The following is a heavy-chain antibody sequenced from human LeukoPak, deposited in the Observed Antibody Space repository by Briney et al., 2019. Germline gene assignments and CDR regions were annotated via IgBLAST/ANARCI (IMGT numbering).Heavy chain of an antibody. CDR1: GFTFDDYA. V-gene: IGHV3-9*01. Sequence: PGGSLRLSCAASGFTFDDYAMHWVRQAPGKGLEWVSGISWNSGSIGYADSVKGRFTISRDNSKNTLYLQMNSLRAEDTAVYYCAKGLLAFGGVIVNWGQGTLVTVSS. D-gene: IGHD3-16*02. CDR3: AKGLLAFGGVIVN. CDR2: ISWNSGSI. J-gene: IGHJ4*02.